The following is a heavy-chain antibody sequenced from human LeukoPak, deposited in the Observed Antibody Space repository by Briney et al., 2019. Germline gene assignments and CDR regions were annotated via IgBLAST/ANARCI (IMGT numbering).Heavy chain of an antibody. V-gene: IGHV4-39*07. J-gene: IGHJ4*02. D-gene: IGHD6-13*01. CDR3: ARVTGYMTEDYFDY. CDR1: GGSISSSSYY. CDR2: IYYSGST. Sequence: PSETLSLTCTVSGGSISSSSYYWGWIRQPPGKGLEWIGSIYYSGSTYYNPSLKGRVTISVDTSKNQFSLRLSSVTAADTAVYYCARVTGYMTEDYFDYWGQGTLITVSS.